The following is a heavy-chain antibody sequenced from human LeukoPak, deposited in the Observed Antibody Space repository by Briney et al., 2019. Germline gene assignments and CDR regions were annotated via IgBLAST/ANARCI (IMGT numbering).Heavy chain of an antibody. CDR3: ASQLRGYSYGTLDY. J-gene: IGHJ4*02. D-gene: IGHD5-18*01. V-gene: IGHV4-39*01. CDR2: IYYSGST. Sequence: SETLSLTCIVSGGSISSSSYYWGWIRQPPGKGLEWIGSIYYSGSTYYNPSLKSRVTISLDTSKNQFSLKLSSVTAADTAVYYCASQLRGYSYGTLDYWGQGTLVTVSS. CDR1: GGSISSSSYY.